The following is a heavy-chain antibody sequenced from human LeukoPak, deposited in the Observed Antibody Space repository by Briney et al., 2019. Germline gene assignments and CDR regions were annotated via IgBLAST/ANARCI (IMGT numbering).Heavy chain of an antibody. CDR3: ARGDYYGSGSYSSLND. J-gene: IGHJ4*02. CDR2: IYYSGST. Sequence: SETLSLTCTVSGGSISSSSYYWGWIRQPPGKGLEWIGSIYYSGSTYYNPSLKSRVTISVDTSKNQFSLKLSSVTAADTAVYYCARGDYYGSGSYSSLNDWGQGTLVTVSS. CDR1: GGSISSSSYY. V-gene: IGHV4-39*01. D-gene: IGHD3-10*01.